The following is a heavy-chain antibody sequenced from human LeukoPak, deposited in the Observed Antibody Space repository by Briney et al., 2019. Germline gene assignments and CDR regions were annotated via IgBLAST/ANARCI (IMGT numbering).Heavy chain of an antibody. V-gene: IGHV4-4*07. D-gene: IGHD3-10*01. CDR2: IYSSGRT. J-gene: IGHJ4*02. Sequence: MSSETLSLTCTVSGGSISSYYWSWIRQPAGKGLEWIGRIYSSGRTNYNSSLKSRVTMSVDTSKNQFSLKLTSVTAADTAVYYCARDWVGELPHYWGQGTLVTVSS. CDR1: GGSISSYY. CDR3: ARDWVGELPHY.